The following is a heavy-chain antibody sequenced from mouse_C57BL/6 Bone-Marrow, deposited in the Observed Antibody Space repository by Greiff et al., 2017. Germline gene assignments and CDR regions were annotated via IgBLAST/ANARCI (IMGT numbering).Heavy chain of an antibody. D-gene: IGHD2-1*01. CDR2: IDPSDSYT. Sequence: QVQLQQPGAELVKPGASVKLSCKASGYTFTSYWMQWVKQRPGQGLEWIGEIDPSDSYTNYNQKFKGKATLTVDTSSSTAYMQLSSLTSEDSAVYYCASYGNYAGFAYWGQGTLVTVSA. V-gene: IGHV1-50*01. J-gene: IGHJ3*01. CDR3: ASYGNYAGFAY. CDR1: GYTFTSYW.